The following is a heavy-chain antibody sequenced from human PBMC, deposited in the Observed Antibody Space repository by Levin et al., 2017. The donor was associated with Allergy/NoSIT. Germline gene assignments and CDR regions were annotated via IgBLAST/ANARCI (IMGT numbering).Heavy chain of an antibody. V-gene: IGHV4-39*01. CDR1: GGSISSSSYY. D-gene: IGHD6-6*01. CDR2: IYYSGST. CDR3: ARHWAIDSSLTN. Sequence: PSETLSLTCTVSGGSISSSSYYWGWIRQPPGKGLEWIGSIYYSGSTYYNPSLKSRVTISVDTSKNQFSLKLSSVTAADTAVYYCARHWAIDSSLTNWGQGTLVTVSS. J-gene: IGHJ4*02.